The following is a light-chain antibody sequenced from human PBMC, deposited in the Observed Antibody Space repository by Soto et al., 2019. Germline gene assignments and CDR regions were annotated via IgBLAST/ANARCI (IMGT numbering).Light chain of an antibody. CDR1: QSVSSSY. J-gene: IGKJ2*01. V-gene: IGKV3-20*01. Sequence: EIVLTQSPGTLSLSPGERATLSCRASQSVSSSYLAWYQQKPGQAPRLLIYGASSRATGIPDRFSGSGSGTDFTLTISRLEPEDFAVYYCQQYGSPPYTIGQGTKLEIK. CDR3: QQYGSPPYT. CDR2: GAS.